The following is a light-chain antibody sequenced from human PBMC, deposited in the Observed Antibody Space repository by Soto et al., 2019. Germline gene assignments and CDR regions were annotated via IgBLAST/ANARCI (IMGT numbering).Light chain of an antibody. CDR2: DAS. V-gene: IGKV1-5*01. CDR1: QSISSW. J-gene: IGKJ5*01. CDR3: QQYNSYWCT. Sequence: DIQMTQSPSTLSASVGDRVTITCRASQSISSWLAWYQQKPGKAPKLLIYDASSLESGVPSRFSGSGSGTEFTLTISSLQPDDFATYYCQQYNSYWCTFGQGTRLEIK.